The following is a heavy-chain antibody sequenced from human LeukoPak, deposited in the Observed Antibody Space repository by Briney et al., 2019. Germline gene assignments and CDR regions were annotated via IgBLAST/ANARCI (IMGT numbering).Heavy chain of an antibody. J-gene: IGHJ6*03. D-gene: IGHD1-7*01. CDR1: GFTFSSYG. Sequence: GSLRLSCAASGFTFSSYGMHWVRQAPGKGLEWVSYISSSSSTIYYADSVKGRFTISRDNAKNSLYLQMNSLKTEDTAVYYCTTDYRITGTTGRYYYYMDVWGKGTTVTVSS. CDR3: TTDYRITGTTGRYYYYMDV. CDR2: ISSSSSTI. V-gene: IGHV3-48*04.